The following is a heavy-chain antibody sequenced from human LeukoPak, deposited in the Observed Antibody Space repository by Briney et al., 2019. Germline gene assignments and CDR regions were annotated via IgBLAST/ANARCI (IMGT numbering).Heavy chain of an antibody. Sequence: PGGFLRLSCAASGFTFSSYWMHWVRQAPGKGLEWVSAISGSGGSTYYADSVKGRFTISRDNSKNTLYLQMNSLRAEDTAVYYCAKCVVVPAASDDAFDIWGQGTMVTVSS. CDR3: AKCVVVPAASDDAFDI. V-gene: IGHV3-23*01. CDR2: ISGSGGST. CDR1: GFTFSSYW. D-gene: IGHD2-2*01. J-gene: IGHJ3*02.